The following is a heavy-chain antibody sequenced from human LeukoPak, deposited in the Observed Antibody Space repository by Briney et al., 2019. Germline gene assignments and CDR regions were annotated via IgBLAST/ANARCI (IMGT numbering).Heavy chain of an antibody. Sequence: PSETLSLTCAVYGGSFSGYYWSWIRQPPGKGLEWIGEINHSGSTNYNPSLKSRVTISVDTSKNQFSLKLSSVTAADTAVYYCARYIKQWLPTGIDYWGQGTLVTVSS. D-gene: IGHD6-19*01. CDR3: ARYIKQWLPTGIDY. CDR1: GGSFSGYY. J-gene: IGHJ4*02. V-gene: IGHV4-34*01. CDR2: INHSGST.